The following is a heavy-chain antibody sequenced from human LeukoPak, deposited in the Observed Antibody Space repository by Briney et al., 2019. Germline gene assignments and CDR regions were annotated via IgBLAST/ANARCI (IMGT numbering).Heavy chain of an antibody. CDR1: GGSVSSGSYY. V-gene: IGHV4-61*01. Sequence: SETLSLTCTVSGGSVSSGSYYWSWIRQPPGKGLEWIGYIYYSGSTNYNPSLKSRVTISVDTSKNQFSLKLSSVTAADTAVYYCARSEVGASTTFDYWGQGTLVTVSS. CDR2: IYYSGST. J-gene: IGHJ4*02. D-gene: IGHD1-26*01. CDR3: ARSEVGASTTFDY.